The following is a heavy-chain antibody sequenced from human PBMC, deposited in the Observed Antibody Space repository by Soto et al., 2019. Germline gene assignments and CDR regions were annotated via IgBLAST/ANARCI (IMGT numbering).Heavy chain of an antibody. CDR1: GGSISSGGYY. CDR2: IYYSGST. V-gene: IGHV4-31*03. CDR3: ARDLPTLYGMDV. J-gene: IGHJ6*02. Sequence: SETLSLTCTVSGGSISSGGYYWSWIRQHPGKGLEWIGYIYYSGSTYYNPSLKSRVTISVDTSKNQFSLKLSSVTAADMAVYYCARDLPTLYGMDVWGQGTTVTVSS.